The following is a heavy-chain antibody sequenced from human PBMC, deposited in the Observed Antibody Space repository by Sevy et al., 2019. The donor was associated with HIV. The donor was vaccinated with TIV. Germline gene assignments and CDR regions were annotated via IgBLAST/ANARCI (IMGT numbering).Heavy chain of an antibody. Sequence: ASVKVSCKASGGTFSSYAISWVRQAPGQGLEWMGGIIPIFGTANYAQKFQGRVTITADKSTSTAYMELSSLRSEDTAVYYCARDSGRYCSGGSCYSLPIYYYYYMDVWGKGTTVTVSS. CDR1: GGTFSSYA. CDR3: ARDSGRYCSGGSCYSLPIYYYYYMDV. D-gene: IGHD2-15*01. V-gene: IGHV1-69*06. J-gene: IGHJ6*03. CDR2: IIPIFGTA.